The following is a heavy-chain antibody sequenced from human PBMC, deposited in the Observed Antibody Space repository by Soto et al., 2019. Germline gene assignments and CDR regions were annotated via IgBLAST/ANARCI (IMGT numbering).Heavy chain of an antibody. J-gene: IGHJ5*02. D-gene: IGHD6-19*01. CDR1: GFTFSSYA. CDR3: AKDRGAGGRFSGIAVAGIPS. V-gene: IGHV3-23*01. CDR2: ISGGGGNT. Sequence: EVQLLESGGGLVQPGGSLRLSCAASGFTFSSYAMSWVRQTPGKGLEWVSGISGGGGNTYYADSVTGRFTISRDNYRNTLYLQMTSLRAADTAIYYCAKDRGAGGRFSGIAVAGIPSWGQGTLVTVSS.